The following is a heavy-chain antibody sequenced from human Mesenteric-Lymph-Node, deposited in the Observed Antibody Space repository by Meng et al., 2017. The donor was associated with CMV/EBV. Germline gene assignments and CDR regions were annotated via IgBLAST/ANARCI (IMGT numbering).Heavy chain of an antibody. J-gene: IGHJ4*02. V-gene: IGHV3-11*04. Sequence: GESLKISCAASGFTFSDYYMSWIRQTPGKGLEWVSYISSSGSPIYYADSVKGRFTISRDNAKNTLYLQMNSLRAEDTAVYYCAREIGYYDSSGYNDYWGQGTLVTVSS. D-gene: IGHD3-22*01. CDR2: ISSSGSPI. CDR1: GFTFSDYY. CDR3: AREIGYYDSSGYNDY.